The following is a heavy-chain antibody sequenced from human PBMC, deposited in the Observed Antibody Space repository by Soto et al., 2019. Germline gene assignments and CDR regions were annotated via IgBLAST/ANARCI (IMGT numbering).Heavy chain of an antibody. CDR3: AKALYGGFTY. CDR1: GFTFSVYA. CDR2: ISGSGDST. Sequence: EVRLLESGGGLVQPGGSLRLSCAASGFTFSVYAMSWVRQAPGKGLEWVSGISGSGDSTHYADSVKGRFTVSRDNSKSMLSLQANGVRARGTAILCCAKALYGGFTYWGQGTLVTVSS. V-gene: IGHV3-23*01. D-gene: IGHD3-10*01. J-gene: IGHJ4*02.